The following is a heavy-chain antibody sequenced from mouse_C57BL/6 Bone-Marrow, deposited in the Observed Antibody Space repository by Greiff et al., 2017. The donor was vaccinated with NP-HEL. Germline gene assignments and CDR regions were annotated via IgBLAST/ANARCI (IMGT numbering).Heavy chain of an antibody. J-gene: IGHJ2*01. CDR1: GYTFTSYW. D-gene: IGHD4-1*01. V-gene: IGHV1-50*01. CDR3: ARVLGPDY. CDR2: IDPSDSYT. Sequence: QVQLQQPGAELVKPGASVKLSCKASGYTFTSYWMQWVKQRPGQGLEWIGEIDPSDSYTNYNQKFKGKATLTVDTSSSTAYLQLSSLTSEDSAVYYCARVLGPDYWGQGTTRTVSS.